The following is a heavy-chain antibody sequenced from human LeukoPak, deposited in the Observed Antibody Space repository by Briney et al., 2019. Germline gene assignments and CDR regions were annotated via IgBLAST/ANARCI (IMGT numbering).Heavy chain of an antibody. J-gene: IGHJ4*02. V-gene: IGHV3-33*01. D-gene: IGHD6-13*01. CDR1: GFTFSSYG. Sequence: GRSLRLSCAASGFTFSSYGMHWVRQAPGKGLEWVAVIWYDGSNKYYADSVKGRFTISRDNSKNTLYLQMNSLRAEDTAVYYCTRSYSSSWNYFDYWGQGTLVTVSS. CDR2: IWYDGSNK. CDR3: TRSYSSSWNYFDY.